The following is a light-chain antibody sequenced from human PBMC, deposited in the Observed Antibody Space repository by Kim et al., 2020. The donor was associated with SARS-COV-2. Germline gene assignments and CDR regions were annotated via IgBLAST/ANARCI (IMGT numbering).Light chain of an antibody. V-gene: IGLV2-8*01. Sequence: GQSVTISFTGTSSDVGGYNYVSWYQQHPGKAPKLLIYEVTKRPSGVPDRFSGSKSGNTASLTVSGLQTEDDADYYCCSYAGSDNYVFGTGTKVTVL. J-gene: IGLJ1*01. CDR3: CSYAGSDNYV. CDR2: EVT. CDR1: SSDVGGYNY.